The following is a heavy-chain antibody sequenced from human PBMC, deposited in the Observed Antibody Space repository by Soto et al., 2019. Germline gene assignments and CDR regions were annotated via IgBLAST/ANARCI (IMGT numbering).Heavy chain of an antibody. V-gene: IGHV3-11*06. D-gene: IGHD3-22*01. CDR3: ARVDYYDSSGYPGY. J-gene: IGHJ4*02. Sequence: PGGSLRLSCAASGFTFSDYYMSWIRQAPGKGLEWVSYISSSSYTNYADSVKGRFTISRDNAKNSLYLQMNSLRAEDTAVYYCARVDYYDSSGYPGYWGQGTLVTVSS. CDR2: ISSSSYT. CDR1: GFTFSDYY.